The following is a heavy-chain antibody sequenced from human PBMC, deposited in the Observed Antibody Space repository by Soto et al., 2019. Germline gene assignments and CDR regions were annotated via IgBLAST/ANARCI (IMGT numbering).Heavy chain of an antibody. CDR1: GHSINSAYY. Sequence: SETLSLTCVVSGHSINSAYYWGWIRQPPGKGLEWIGSMYHSGGNFYNPSLQSRVSMSMVTSKNRSSLKLRSATAADTAVYYCAAYDFSGAAAFDIWGRGTRVTVSS. CDR3: AAYDFSGAAAFDI. J-gene: IGHJ3*02. V-gene: IGHV4-38-2*01. D-gene: IGHD3-16*01. CDR2: MYHSGGN.